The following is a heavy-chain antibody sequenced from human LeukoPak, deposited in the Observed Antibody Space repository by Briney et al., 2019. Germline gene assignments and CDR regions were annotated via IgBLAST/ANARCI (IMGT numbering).Heavy chain of an antibody. V-gene: IGHV3-9*01. Sequence: GRSLRLSCAASGFTFDDYAMHWVRQAPGKGLEWVSGISWNSGTIGYVDSVKGRFTISRDNAKNSLYLQMNSLRAEDTALYYCAKDIGYSYGVDYWGQGTLVTASS. CDR3: AKDIGYSYGVDY. J-gene: IGHJ4*02. D-gene: IGHD5-18*01. CDR2: ISWNSGTI. CDR1: GFTFDDYA.